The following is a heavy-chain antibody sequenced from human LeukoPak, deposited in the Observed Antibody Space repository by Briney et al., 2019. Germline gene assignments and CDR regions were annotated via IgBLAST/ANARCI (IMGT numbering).Heavy chain of an antibody. Sequence: SETLSLTCAVYGGSFSGYYWSWIRQPPGKGLEWIGEINHSGSTNYNPSLKSRVTISVDTSKNQFSLKLSSVTAADTAVYYCARDRGYIRYFDYWGQGTLVTVSS. J-gene: IGHJ4*02. D-gene: IGHD1-1*01. CDR3: ARDRGYIRYFDY. CDR2: INHSGST. V-gene: IGHV4-34*01. CDR1: GGSFSGYY.